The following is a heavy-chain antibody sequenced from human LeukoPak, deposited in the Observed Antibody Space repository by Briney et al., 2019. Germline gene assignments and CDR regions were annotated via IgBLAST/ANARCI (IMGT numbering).Heavy chain of an antibody. J-gene: IGHJ3*02. D-gene: IGHD5-24*01. V-gene: IGHV3-21*01. CDR3: AREGGGHGYDI. Sequence: GGSLRLSCAASGFTFSSYGMHWVRQAPGKGLEWVSSISSSSSYIYYADSVKGRFTISRDNAKNSPYLQMNSLRAEDTAVYYCAREGGGHGYDIWGQGTMVTVSS. CDR1: GFTFSSYG. CDR2: ISSSSSYI.